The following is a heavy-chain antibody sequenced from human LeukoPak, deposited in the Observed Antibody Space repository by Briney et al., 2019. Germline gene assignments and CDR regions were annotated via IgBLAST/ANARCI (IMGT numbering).Heavy chain of an antibody. D-gene: IGHD3-10*01. CDR2: ISSRSSYI. CDR1: GFTFSNYT. Sequence: GGSLRLSCAASGFTFSNYTMNWVRQAPGKGLEWVSSISSRSSYIYYADSVKGRFTISRDNAKNTVYLQMNSLRAEDTAIYYCARAVTYFYGSVTYDWFDPWGQGTLVTVSS. CDR3: ARAVTYFYGSVTYDWFDP. J-gene: IGHJ5*02. V-gene: IGHV3-21*01.